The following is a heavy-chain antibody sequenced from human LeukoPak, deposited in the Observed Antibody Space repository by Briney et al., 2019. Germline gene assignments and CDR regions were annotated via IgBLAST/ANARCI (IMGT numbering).Heavy chain of an antibody. V-gene: IGHV7-4-1*02. CDR3: ARGRVRGVLSPFDY. D-gene: IGHD3-10*01. Sequence: SSVKVSCKPSGYTFTNYAMNWVRQAPGHGLEWMGWINTNTGNPTYAQGFTGRFVFSLDTSVSTAYLQISSLKAEDTAVYYCARGRVRGVLSPFDYWGQGTLVTASS. J-gene: IGHJ4*02. CDR2: INTNTGNP. CDR1: GYTFTNYA.